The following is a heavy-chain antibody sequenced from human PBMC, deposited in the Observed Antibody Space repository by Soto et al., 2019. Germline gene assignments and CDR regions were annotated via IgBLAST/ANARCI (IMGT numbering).Heavy chain of an antibody. CDR1: GFTFSSYG. CDR3: AKVSRCGGGLRNPTGVDV. CDR2: ISYDGSNK. D-gene: IGHD3-10*01. V-gene: IGHV3-30*18. J-gene: IGHJ6*02. Sequence: GGSLRLSCAASGFTFSSYGMHWVRQAPGKGLEWVAVISYDGSNKYYADSVKGRFTISRDNSKNTLYLQMNSLRAEDTAVYYCAKVSRCGGGLRNPTGVDVWGPGTTANDSS.